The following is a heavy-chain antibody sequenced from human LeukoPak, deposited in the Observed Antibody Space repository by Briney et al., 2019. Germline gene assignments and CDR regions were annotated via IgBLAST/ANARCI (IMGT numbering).Heavy chain of an antibody. CDR1: GYTFSTYG. J-gene: IGHJ1*01. Sequence: GASVKVSCKASGYTFSTYGISWVRQAPGQGLEWTGWITPYNGDTNYAQKLQGRVTMTTDMSTSTAYMELRSLRSDDTAVYYCARDECSGGSCYLSQHWGQGTLVTVSS. CDR2: ITPYNGDT. V-gene: IGHV1-18*01. CDR3: ARDECSGGSCYLSQH. D-gene: IGHD2-15*01.